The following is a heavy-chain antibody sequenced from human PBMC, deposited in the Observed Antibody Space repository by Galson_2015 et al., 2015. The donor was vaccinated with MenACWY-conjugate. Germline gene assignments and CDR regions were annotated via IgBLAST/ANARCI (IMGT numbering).Heavy chain of an antibody. CDR3: ARHPQQFHYCSGGNCYYHYYMDV. V-gene: IGHV4-39*01. Sequence: TLSLTCAVSGGSISSTKYHWGWIRQPPGKGLEWIASIYYTGSTYYSPSLKSRLTISVDTSKNQFTLRLSSVTAAATAVYFCARHPQQFHYCSGGNCYYHYYMDVWGRGTTVTVSS. D-gene: IGHD2-15*01. CDR2: IYYTGST. CDR1: GGSISSTKYH. J-gene: IGHJ6*03.